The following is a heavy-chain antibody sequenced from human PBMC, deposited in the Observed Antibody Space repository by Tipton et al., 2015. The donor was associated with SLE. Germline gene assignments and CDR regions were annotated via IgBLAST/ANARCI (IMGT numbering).Heavy chain of an antibody. CDR2: IYPHDSDT. D-gene: IGHD6-19*01. J-gene: IGHJ6*02. V-gene: IGHV5-51*03. Sequence: QLVQSGAEVQNPGESLKISCKGSGSSFTSHWVGWVRQMPGKGLEWMGIIYPHDSDTRYSPSFQGQVTISADKSINTAYLQWSSLRASDTAIYYCARGSGWSEYYGTDVWGQGTTVTVSS. CDR3: ARGSGWSEYYGTDV. CDR1: GSSFTSHW.